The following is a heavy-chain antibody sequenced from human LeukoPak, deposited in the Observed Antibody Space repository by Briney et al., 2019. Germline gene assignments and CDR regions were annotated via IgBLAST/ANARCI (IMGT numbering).Heavy chain of an antibody. V-gene: IGHV4-39*07. D-gene: IGHD3-9*01. CDR1: TLSSYW. CDR3: ARGLPTLNYDVLTGYYNVNYYYYYYMDV. CDR2: IYYSGST. Sequence: TLSSYWMTWVRQAPGKGLEWIGSIYYSGSTYYNPSLKSRVTISVDTSKNQFSLKLSSVTAADTAVYYCARGLPTLNYDVLTGYYNVNYYYYYYMDVWGKGTTVTVSS. J-gene: IGHJ6*03.